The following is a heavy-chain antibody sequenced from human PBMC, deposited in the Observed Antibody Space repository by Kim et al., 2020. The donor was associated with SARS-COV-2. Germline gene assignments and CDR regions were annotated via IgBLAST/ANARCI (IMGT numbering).Heavy chain of an antibody. D-gene: IGHD3-3*01. CDR3: ARAGQSGIGGFDFWSAYYLVRYFDY. CDR2: IFYSGST. J-gene: IGHJ4*02. CDR1: GGSIRSNSYY. V-gene: IGHV4-39*07. Sequence: SETLSLTCTVSGGSIRSNSYYWGWIRQPPGKGLEWIGSIFYSGSTYYNPSLKSRITISLDKPNNQFSLRLNSVTAADTAVYYCARAGQSGIGGFDFWSAYYLVRYFDYWGLGTLVTVSS.